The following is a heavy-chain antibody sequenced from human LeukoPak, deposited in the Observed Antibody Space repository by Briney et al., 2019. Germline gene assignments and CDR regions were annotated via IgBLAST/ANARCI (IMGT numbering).Heavy chain of an antibody. D-gene: IGHD6-13*01. J-gene: IGHJ4*02. CDR1: GFTFSDYY. CDR3: ARDHSSSWYDAYYFDY. V-gene: IGHV3-11*01. CDR2: ISSSGSTI. Sequence: KPGGSLRLSCAASGFTFSDYYMGWLRQAPGKGLEWVSYISSSGSTIYYADSVKGRFTISRDNAKNSLYLQMNSLRAEDTAVYYCARDHSSSWYDAYYFDYWGQGTLVTVSS.